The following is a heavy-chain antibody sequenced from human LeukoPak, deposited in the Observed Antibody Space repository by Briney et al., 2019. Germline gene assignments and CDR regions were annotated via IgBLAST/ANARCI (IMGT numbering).Heavy chain of an antibody. Sequence: ASVKVSCKASGGTFSSYAISWVRQAPGQGLEWMGRIIPILGIANYAQKFQGRVTITADKSTSTAYMELSSLRSEDTAVYYCASGGSSGYYQILNWGQGTLVTVSS. CDR2: IIPILGIA. J-gene: IGHJ4*02. CDR3: ASGGSSGYYQILN. D-gene: IGHD3-22*01. V-gene: IGHV1-69*04. CDR1: GGTFSSYA.